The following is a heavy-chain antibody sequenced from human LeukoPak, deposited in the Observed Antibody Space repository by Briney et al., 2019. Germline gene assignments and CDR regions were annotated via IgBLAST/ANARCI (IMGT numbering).Heavy chain of an antibody. CDR2: MNPNSGNT. Sequence: ASVKVSCKASGGTFSSYAINWVRQATGQGLEWMGWMNPNSGNTGYAQKFQGRVTITRNTSISTAYMELSSLRSEDTAVYYCARGRGYDTGNWFDPWGQGTLVTVSS. CDR1: GGTFSSYA. J-gene: IGHJ5*02. CDR3: ARGRGYDTGNWFDP. D-gene: IGHD3-22*01. V-gene: IGHV1-8*01.